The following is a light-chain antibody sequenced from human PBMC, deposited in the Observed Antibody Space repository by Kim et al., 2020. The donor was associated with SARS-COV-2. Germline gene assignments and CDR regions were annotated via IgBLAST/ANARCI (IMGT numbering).Light chain of an antibody. J-gene: IGLJ2*01. CDR2: GKN. CDR3: NSRDSNDNVV. V-gene: IGLV3-19*01. Sequence: VAWGQTGGITCQGDSLRSYYATWYQQKPGQAPIVVIYGKNHRPSGIPDRFSGSSSGNIASLTITGTQAGDEADYYCNSRDSNDNVVFGGGTQLTVL. CDR1: SLRSYY.